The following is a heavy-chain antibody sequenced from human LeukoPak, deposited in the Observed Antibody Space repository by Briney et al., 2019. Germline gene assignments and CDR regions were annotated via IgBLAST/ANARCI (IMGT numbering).Heavy chain of an antibody. CDR3: ARDNPRTTGYSSGSSFDF. Sequence: PSETLSLTCSVSGYAISSGYHWGWIRQPPGKWLEWVGSIHRTGSTYYNPSLKSRVTISVDTSRNQFSLNLRSVTAADTAVYFCARDNPRTTGYSSGSSFDFWGQGIVVTVSS. J-gene: IGHJ4*02. V-gene: IGHV4-38-2*02. CDR2: IHRTGST. D-gene: IGHD6-19*01. CDR1: GYAISSGYH.